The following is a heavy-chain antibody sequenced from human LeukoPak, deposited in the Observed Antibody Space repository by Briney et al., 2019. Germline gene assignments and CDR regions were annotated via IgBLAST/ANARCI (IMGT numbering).Heavy chain of an antibody. CDR1: GGSFSSYY. CDR2: IYYSGST. D-gene: IGHD5-24*01. CDR3: ARGGGDGYNFEGVLGDAFDI. Sequence: SETLSLTCTVSGGSFSSYYWSWLRQPPGKGLEWIGYIYYSGSTNYNPSLKSRVTISVDTSKNQFSLKLSSVTAADTAVYYCARGGGDGYNFEGVLGDAFDIWGQGTMVTVSS. J-gene: IGHJ3*02. V-gene: IGHV4-59*01.